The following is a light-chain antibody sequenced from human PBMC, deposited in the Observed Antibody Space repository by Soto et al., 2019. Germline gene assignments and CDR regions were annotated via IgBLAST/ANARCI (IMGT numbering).Light chain of an antibody. V-gene: IGKV3-20*01. CDR2: LAS. CDR3: QQYGSSPSA. CDR1: QSDFSSN. Sequence: EIVLTQSPGTLSLSPWERATLSCRASQSDFSSNLAWYQQKVGQAPRRPIYLASNRAADIPERFSGSGSATVFTITISRLEPEDLAVYHCQQYGSSPSAFGQGTKVEVK. J-gene: IGKJ1*01.